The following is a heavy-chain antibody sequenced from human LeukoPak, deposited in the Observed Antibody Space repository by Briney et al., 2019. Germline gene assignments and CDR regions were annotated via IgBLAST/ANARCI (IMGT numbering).Heavy chain of an antibody. CDR2: IHYGGNT. CDR1: NGSLTSVTYY. Sequence: SDTLPLPHTLSNGSLTSVTYYWGWTRHPPGHGLEWVGSIHYGGNTYYSPSMRSRVTLSLDASTNQLSLRLSSVTAADTAVYYCARGIYGDYWGQGTLVTVSS. J-gene: IGHJ4*02. D-gene: IGHD3-16*01. V-gene: IGHV4-39*07. CDR3: ARGIYGDY.